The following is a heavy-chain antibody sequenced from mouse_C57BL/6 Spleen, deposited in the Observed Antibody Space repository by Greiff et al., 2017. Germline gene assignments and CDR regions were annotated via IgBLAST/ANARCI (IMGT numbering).Heavy chain of an antibody. CDR2: IYPGDGDT. V-gene: IGHV1-80*01. CDR1: GYAFSSYW. D-gene: IGHD1-1*01. J-gene: IGHJ2*01. Sequence: QVQLQQSGAELVKPGASVKISCKASGYAFSSYWMNWVKQRPGKGLEWIGQIYPGDGDTNYNGKFKGKATLTADKSSSTAYMQLSSLASEDSAVYFCAREGLLQVYFDYWGQGTTLTVSS. CDR3: AREGLLQVYFDY.